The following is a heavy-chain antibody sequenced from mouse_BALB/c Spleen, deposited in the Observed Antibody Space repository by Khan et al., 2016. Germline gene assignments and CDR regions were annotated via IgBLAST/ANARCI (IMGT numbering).Heavy chain of an antibody. J-gene: IGHJ4*01. Sequence: EVELVESGPGLVKPSQSLSLTCSVTGYSITSGYYWNWIRQFPGNKLEWMGYISYDGNNNYNPSLKNRISITRDTSKNQFFLKLNSVTTEDTATYYCANYYYGSSYYYYAMNYWGQGTSVTVSS. CDR2: ISYDGNN. D-gene: IGHD1-1*01. CDR1: GYSITSGYY. CDR3: ANYYYGSSYYYYAMNY. V-gene: IGHV3-6*02.